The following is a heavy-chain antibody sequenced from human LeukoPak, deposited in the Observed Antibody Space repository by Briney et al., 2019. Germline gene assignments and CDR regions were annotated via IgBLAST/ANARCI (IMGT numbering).Heavy chain of an antibody. Sequence: SETLSLTCAVYGGSFSGYYWGWIRQPPGKGLEWIGSIYYSGSTYYNPSLKSRVTISVDTSKNQFSLKLSSVTAADTAVYYCARHGRGAAAGLEFDPWGQGTLVTVSS. V-gene: IGHV4-39*01. D-gene: IGHD6-13*01. CDR1: GGSFSGYY. CDR3: ARHGRGAAAGLEFDP. CDR2: IYYSGST. J-gene: IGHJ5*02.